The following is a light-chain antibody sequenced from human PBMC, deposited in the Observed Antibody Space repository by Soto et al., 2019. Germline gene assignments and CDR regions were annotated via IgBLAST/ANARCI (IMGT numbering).Light chain of an antibody. Sequence: EIVLTQSPGTLSLSPGEGATLSCRASQTVNSIHLAWLQQKPGQSPRLLIYNIFTRARGIPDRISGSGSGTYFTLTISRLAHDDFGVYYWHLYGSSPTFGGGTKVEI. V-gene: IGKV3-20*01. CDR2: NIF. CDR3: HLYGSSPT. J-gene: IGKJ4*01. CDR1: QTVNSIH.